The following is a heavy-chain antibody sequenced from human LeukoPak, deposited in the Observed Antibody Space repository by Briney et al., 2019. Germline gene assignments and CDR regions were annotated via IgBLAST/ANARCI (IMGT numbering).Heavy chain of an antibody. J-gene: IGHJ4*02. V-gene: IGHV4-59*01. D-gene: IGHD6-13*01. CDR1: GGSISSYY. CDR3: ARVDSSSWYGTYYFDY. Sequence: SETLSLTCTVSGGSISSYYWSWIRQPPGKGLEWIGNIYYSGSTNYNPSLKSRVTISVDTSKNQFSLKLSSVTAADTAVYYCARVDSSSWYGTYYFDYWGQGTLVTVSS. CDR2: IYYSGST.